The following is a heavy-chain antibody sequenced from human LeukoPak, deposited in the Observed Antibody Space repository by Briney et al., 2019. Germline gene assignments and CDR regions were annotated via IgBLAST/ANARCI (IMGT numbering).Heavy chain of an antibody. CDR3: ARDPTYCGGNCYSGKYYYGMDV. Sequence: SETLSLTCTVSGGSINSYYWSWIRQPPGKGLEWIGYIYYSGSTNYNPSLKSRVTISVDTSKNQFSLKLSSVTAADTAAYYCARDPTYCGGNCYSGKYYYGMDVWGQGTTVTVSS. CDR2: IYYSGST. D-gene: IGHD2-21*02. J-gene: IGHJ6*02. V-gene: IGHV4-59*01. CDR1: GGSINSYY.